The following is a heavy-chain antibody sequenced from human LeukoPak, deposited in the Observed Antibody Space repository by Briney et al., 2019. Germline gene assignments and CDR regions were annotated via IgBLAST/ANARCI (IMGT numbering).Heavy chain of an antibody. CDR3: ARGGDYYDPDYYYYGMDV. Sequence: ASVKVSCKASGYTFTSYAMHWVRQAPGQRLEWMGWINAGNGNTKYSQKFQGRVTITRDTSASTAYMELSSLRSEDTAVYYCARGGDYYDPDYYYYGMDVWGQGTTVTVSS. V-gene: IGHV1-3*01. CDR2: INAGNGNT. J-gene: IGHJ6*02. CDR1: GYTFTSYA. D-gene: IGHD3-3*01.